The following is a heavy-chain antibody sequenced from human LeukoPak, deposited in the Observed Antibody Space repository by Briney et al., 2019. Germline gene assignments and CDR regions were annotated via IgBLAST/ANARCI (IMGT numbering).Heavy chain of an antibody. CDR3: ARDISHSSGYYTPDLDY. V-gene: IGHV1-2*02. D-gene: IGHD3-22*01. Sequence: ASVKVSCKASGYTFTGYYMHWVRQAPGQGLEWMGWINPNSGGTNYAQKFQGRVTMTRDTSISTAYMELSRLRSEDTAVYYCARDISHSSGYYTPDLDYWGQGTLVTVSS. J-gene: IGHJ4*02. CDR1: GYTFTGYY. CDR2: INPNSGGT.